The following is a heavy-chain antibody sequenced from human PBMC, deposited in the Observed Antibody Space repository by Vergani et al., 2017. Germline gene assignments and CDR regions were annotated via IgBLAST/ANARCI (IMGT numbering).Heavy chain of an antibody. CDR3: AKDFAHFLTGLSPFGYFDY. J-gene: IGHJ4*02. CDR2: LSASDRRT. CDR1: GFTFIMHA. D-gene: IGHD3/OR15-3a*01. Sequence: EVQLLESGGDLVQPGGSLRLSCAASGFTFIMHAMSWVRQAPGKGLEWVSTLSASDRRTHYADSVKGRFTISRDNSKNTMFLQMNNLRAEDTAVYYCAKDFAHFLTGLSPFGYFDYWGQGILVTVSS. V-gene: IGHV3-23*01.